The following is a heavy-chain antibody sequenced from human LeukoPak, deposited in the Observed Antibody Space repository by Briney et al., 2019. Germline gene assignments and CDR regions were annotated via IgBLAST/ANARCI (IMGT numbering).Heavy chain of an antibody. CDR3: ARDRSPIAADGMDV. J-gene: IGHJ6*02. CDR2: ISTGSSYI. D-gene: IGHD6-25*01. Sequence: PGGSLRLSCAASGFTFSSYSINWVRQAPGKGLEWVSSISTGSSYIYYADSVKGRFTISRDNDKNSLYLQMNSRRAEDTAVFYCARDRSPIAADGMDVWGRGTTVTVSS. CDR1: GFTFSSYS. V-gene: IGHV3-21*01.